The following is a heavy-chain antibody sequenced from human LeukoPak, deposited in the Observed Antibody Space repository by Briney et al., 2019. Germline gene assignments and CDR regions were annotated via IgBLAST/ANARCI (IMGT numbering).Heavy chain of an antibody. D-gene: IGHD1/OR15-1a*01. J-gene: IGHJ6*02. CDR3: AREVGTTVNYYYHGKDV. CDR2: INPSGGST. V-gene: IGHV1-46*01. Sequence: ASVKVSCKASGYTFTNYHMHWVRQAPGRGLEWMGIINPSGGSTSYAEKFKGRVTMTRDTSTTTVYMELSSLRSEDTAVYYCAREVGTTVNYYYHGKDVWGQGTTVTVSS. CDR1: GYTFTNYH.